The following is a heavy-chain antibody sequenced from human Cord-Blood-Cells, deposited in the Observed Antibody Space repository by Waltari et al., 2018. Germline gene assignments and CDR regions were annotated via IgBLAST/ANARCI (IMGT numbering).Heavy chain of an antibody. D-gene: IGHD3-22*01. J-gene: IGHJ5*02. CDR2: NNHSGST. CDR3: ARSSNYYDSSGYPNWFDP. CDR1: GGSFSGYY. Sequence: QVQLQQWGAGLLKPSETLSLTCAVYGGSFSGYYWSWIRQPPGKGLEWIGENNHSGSTNYTPSLKSRVTISVDTSKNQFSLKLSSVTAADTAVYYCARSSNYYDSSGYPNWFDPWGQGTLVTVSS. V-gene: IGHV4-34*01.